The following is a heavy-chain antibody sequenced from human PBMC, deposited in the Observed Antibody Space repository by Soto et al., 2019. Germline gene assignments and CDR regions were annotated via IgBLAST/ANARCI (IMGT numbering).Heavy chain of an antibody. Sequence: GGSLRLSCAASGFTFSSYSMNWVRQAPGKGLEWVSSISSSSNYIYYADSVKGRFTISRDNAKNSLYLQMNSLRAEDTAVYYCAREPPGGLGCSSTSCYRPDTLDYWGQGTLVTVSS. CDR3: AREPPGGLGCSSTSCYRPDTLDY. CDR2: ISSSSNYI. D-gene: IGHD2-2*02. V-gene: IGHV3-21*01. J-gene: IGHJ4*02. CDR1: GFTFSSYS.